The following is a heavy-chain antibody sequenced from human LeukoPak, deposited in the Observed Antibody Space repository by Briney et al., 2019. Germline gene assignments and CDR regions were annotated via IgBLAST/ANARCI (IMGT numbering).Heavy chain of an antibody. CDR1: GSTFGDYA. CDR2: IRSKASGGTT. J-gene: IGHJ4*02. Sequence: PGGSLRLSCTASGSTFGDYAMSWVRQAPGKGLEWVGFIRSKASGGTTQYAASVKGRFTISRDDSNSIAYLQMSSLKTEDTAVYYCSRAQSGSCLGYWGQGTLVTVSS. V-gene: IGHV3-49*04. CDR3: SRAQSGSCLGY. D-gene: IGHD1-26*01.